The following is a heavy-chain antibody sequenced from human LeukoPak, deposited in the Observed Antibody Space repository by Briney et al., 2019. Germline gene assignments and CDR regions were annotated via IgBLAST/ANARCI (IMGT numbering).Heavy chain of an antibody. CDR1: GFTFDDYA. J-gene: IGHJ4*02. CDR3: AKGPVRGSYRYGYFDY. CDR2: ISWDGGST. V-gene: IGHV3-43D*03. Sequence: EVLRLSCAASGFTFDDYAMHWVRQAPGKGLEWVSLISWDGGSTYYADSVKGRFTISRDNSKNSLYLQMNSLRAEDTALYYCAKGPVRGSYRYGYFDYWGQGTLVTVSS. D-gene: IGHD3-16*02.